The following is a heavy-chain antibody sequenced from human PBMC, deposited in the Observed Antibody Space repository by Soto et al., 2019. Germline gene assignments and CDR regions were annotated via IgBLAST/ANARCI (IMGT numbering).Heavy chain of an antibody. J-gene: IGHJ6*02. Sequence: QVQLVQSGAEVKKPGASVKVSCKASGYTFTSYGISWVRQAPGQGLEWMGWISAYNGNTNYAQKLQGRVTMTTDTSRGTAYMELRSLRSDDTAVYYCARAPRGSGSYSSLEYYYCGMDLWGQGTTVTVSS. CDR2: ISAYNGNT. D-gene: IGHD3-10*01. CDR3: ARAPRGSGSYSSLEYYYCGMDL. CDR1: GYTFTSYG. V-gene: IGHV1-18*01.